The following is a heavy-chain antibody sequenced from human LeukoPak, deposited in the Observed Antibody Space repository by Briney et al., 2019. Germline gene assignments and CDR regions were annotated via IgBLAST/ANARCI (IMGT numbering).Heavy chain of an antibody. Sequence: ASVKVSCKASGYTFTGYYMHWVRLAPGQGLEWMGWINPNSGGTNYAQKFQGRVTMTRDTSISTAYMELSRLRSDDTAVYYCASADFWSGYGFDLWGQGTLVTVSS. D-gene: IGHD3-3*01. J-gene: IGHJ5*02. CDR1: GYTFTGYY. CDR3: ASADFWSGYGFDL. CDR2: INPNSGGT. V-gene: IGHV1-2*02.